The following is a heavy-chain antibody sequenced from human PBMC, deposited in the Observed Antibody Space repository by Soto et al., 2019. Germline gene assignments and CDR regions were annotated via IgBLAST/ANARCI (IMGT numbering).Heavy chain of an antibody. V-gene: IGHV4-31*03. CDR3: ARDPRFLWFGELSGAFDI. Sequence: QVQLQESGPGLVKPSQTLSLTCTVSGGSISSGGYYWSWIRQHPGKGLEWIGYIYYSGSTYYNPSLKSRVTIPVDTSKNKFSLKLSSVTAADTAVYYCARDPRFLWFGELSGAFDIWGQGTMVTVSS. CDR1: GGSISSGGYY. D-gene: IGHD3-10*01. CDR2: IYYSGST. J-gene: IGHJ3*02.